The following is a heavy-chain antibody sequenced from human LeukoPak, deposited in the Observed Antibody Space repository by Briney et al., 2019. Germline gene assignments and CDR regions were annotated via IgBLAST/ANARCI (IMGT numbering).Heavy chain of an antibody. J-gene: IGHJ6*03. CDR3: AREAGNCSSTSCYVYYYYMDV. V-gene: IGHV1-18*01. CDR1: VYTFTSYG. D-gene: IGHD2-2*01. CDR2: ISAYNGNT. Sequence: GSVRVSCKASVYTFTSYGISWVRQAPGQGLEWMGWISAYNGNTNYAQKRQGRVTMTTDTSTRTAYKEMRSLRSEDTAVYYCAREAGNCSSTSCYVYYYYMDVWGKGTTVTVSS.